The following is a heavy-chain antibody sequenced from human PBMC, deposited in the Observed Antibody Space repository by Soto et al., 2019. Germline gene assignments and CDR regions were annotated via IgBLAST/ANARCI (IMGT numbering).Heavy chain of an antibody. CDR2: IIPIFGTA. CDR1: GGTFSSYA. V-gene: IGHV1-69*12. CDR3: ASPYDSSGYYYRGLDY. Sequence: QVQLVQSGAEVKKPGSSVKVSCKASGGTFSSYAISWVRQAPGQGLEWMGGIIPIFGTADYAQKFQGRVTITADESTSTGNMELSSLRSEDTAVYSGASPYDSSGYYYRGLDYWGQGTLVTVSS. J-gene: IGHJ4*02. D-gene: IGHD3-22*01.